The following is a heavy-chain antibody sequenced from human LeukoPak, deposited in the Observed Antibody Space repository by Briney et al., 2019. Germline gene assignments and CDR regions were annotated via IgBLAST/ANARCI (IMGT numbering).Heavy chain of an antibody. CDR3: ATVDERYLTQHVDYNGMDV. Sequence: ASVKVSCKVSGYTLTELSMHWVRQAPGKGLEWMGGFDPEDGKTIYAQNFQGRVTMTEDTSTDTACMELNSLRYEDTAVYYCATVDERYLTQHVDYNGMDVWGQGTTVTVSS. D-gene: IGHD3-9*01. V-gene: IGHV1-24*01. CDR1: GYTLTELS. J-gene: IGHJ6*02. CDR2: FDPEDGKT.